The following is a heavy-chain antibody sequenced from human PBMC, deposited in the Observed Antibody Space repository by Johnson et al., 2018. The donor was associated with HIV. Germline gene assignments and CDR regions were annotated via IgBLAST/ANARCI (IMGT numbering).Heavy chain of an antibody. J-gene: IGHJ3*02. CDR2: IKQDGSEK. CDR1: GFTFSSYW. D-gene: IGHD1-26*01. CDR3: ARRYSGSYGAFDI. Sequence: VQLVESGGGLVQPGGSLRLSCVASGFTFSSYWMSWVRQAPGKGLEWVANIKQDGSEKYYVDSVKGRLTISRDNAKNSLYLQMNSLRAEDTAVYYCARRYSGSYGAFDIWGQGTMVTVSS. V-gene: IGHV3-7*05.